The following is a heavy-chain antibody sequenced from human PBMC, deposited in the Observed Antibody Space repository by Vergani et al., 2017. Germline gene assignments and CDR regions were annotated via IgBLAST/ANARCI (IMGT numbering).Heavy chain of an antibody. V-gene: IGHV3-30*18. CDR1: GFNFGGYF. CDR2: ISYDGDTT. D-gene: IGHD1-1*01. CDR3: AKFPLNITTPDRGDF. J-gene: IGHJ4*02. Sequence: VQMVQSGGGLVQSGGSLRLSCKTSGFNFGGYFLTWARQAPDKGLEWVALISYDGDTTYYDDSVKGRFTISRDNSKNTLFLQMHSLRVEDTALYYCAKFPLNITTPDRGDFWGQGSLVTVSS.